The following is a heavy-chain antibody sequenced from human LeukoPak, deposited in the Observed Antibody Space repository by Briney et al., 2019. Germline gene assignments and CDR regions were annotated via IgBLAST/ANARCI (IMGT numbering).Heavy chain of an antibody. V-gene: IGHV3-74*01. Sequence: PGGSLRLSCLASGFTFSSYWMHWVRQAPGKGLGWVSRINSDGSSTSYADSVKGRFTISRDNAKNTLYLQMNSLRAEDTAVYYCARSRFVDTPEDYWGQGTLLSDSS. D-gene: IGHD5-18*01. J-gene: IGHJ4*02. CDR3: ARSRFVDTPEDY. CDR2: INSDGSST. CDR1: GFTFSSYW.